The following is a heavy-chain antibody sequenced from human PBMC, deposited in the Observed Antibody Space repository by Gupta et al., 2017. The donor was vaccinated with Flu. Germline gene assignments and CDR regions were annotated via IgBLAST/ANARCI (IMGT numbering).Heavy chain of an antibody. J-gene: IGHJ6*04. D-gene: IGHD6-13*01. CDR1: GFTFSTYS. CDR3: ARDSAADV. CDR2: ISSRSSYI. Sequence: AGFTFSTYSMNWVRQAPGKGLEWVSSISSRSSYIYYADSVKGRFTISRDNAKNSLYLQMNSLRVEDTAVYYCARDSAADVWGKGTTVTVSS. V-gene: IGHV3-21*01.